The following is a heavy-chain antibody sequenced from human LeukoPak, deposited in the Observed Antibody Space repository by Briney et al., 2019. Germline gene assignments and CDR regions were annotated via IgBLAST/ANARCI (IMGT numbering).Heavy chain of an antibody. J-gene: IGHJ5*02. D-gene: IGHD1-26*01. Sequence: SETLSLTCTVSGGSISSSSYYWGWIRQPPGKGLEWIGSIYYSGSTYYNPSLKSRVTISLDTSKNQFSLKLSSVTAADTAVYYCARVEPIVGATIKGGWFDPWGQGTLVTVSS. CDR1: GGSISSSSYY. CDR2: IYYSGST. V-gene: IGHV4-39*07. CDR3: ARVEPIVGATIKGGWFDP.